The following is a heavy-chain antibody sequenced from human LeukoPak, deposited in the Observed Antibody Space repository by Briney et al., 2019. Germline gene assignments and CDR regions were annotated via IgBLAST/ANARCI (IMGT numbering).Heavy chain of an antibody. D-gene: IGHD7-27*01. J-gene: IGHJ4*02. CDR1: GGSISSYY. V-gene: IGHV4-59*08. CDR3: ASTTVRSSGLGFDY. Sequence: SETLSLTCIVSGGSISSYYWSWIRQPPGKGLEWIGYIYYSGSTNYSPSLKSRVTISVDTSKNQFSLKLSSVTAADTAVYYCASTTVRSSGLGFDYWGQGTLVTFSS. CDR2: IYYSGST.